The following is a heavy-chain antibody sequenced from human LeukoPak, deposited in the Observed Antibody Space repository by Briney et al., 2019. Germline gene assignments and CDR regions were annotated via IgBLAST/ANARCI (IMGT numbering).Heavy chain of an antibody. CDR3: ARDQSGSLDH. CDR2: INPDASTK. Sequence: GGSLRLSCAAPGFSFSNTWMAWVRQAPGKGLEWVANINPDASTKHYVDSVKGLFTISRDNAKNSLYLQMNTLTADDTGVYYCARDQSGSLDHWGQGTLVTVSS. J-gene: IGHJ4*02. D-gene: IGHD1-26*01. V-gene: IGHV3-7*01. CDR1: GFSFSNTW.